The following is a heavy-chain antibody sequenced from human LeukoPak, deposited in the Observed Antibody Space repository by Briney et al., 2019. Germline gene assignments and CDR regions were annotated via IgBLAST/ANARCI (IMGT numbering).Heavy chain of an antibody. Sequence: ASVKVSCKASGYTFTSYGISWVRQAPGQGLEWMGWISAYNGNTNYAQKLQGRVTMTTDTSTSIAYMELRSLRSDDTAVYYCARNGLTTGAKSYYYYMDVWGKGTTVTVSS. D-gene: IGHD1-1*01. CDR2: ISAYNGNT. CDR3: ARNGLTTGAKSYYYYMDV. J-gene: IGHJ6*03. CDR1: GYTFTSYG. V-gene: IGHV1-18*01.